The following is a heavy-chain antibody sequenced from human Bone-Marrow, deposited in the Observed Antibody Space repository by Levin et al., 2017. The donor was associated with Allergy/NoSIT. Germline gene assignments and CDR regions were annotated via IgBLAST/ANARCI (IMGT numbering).Heavy chain of an antibody. CDR1: GGTFSSYA. CDR3: ARAANLDTAPTYFDY. J-gene: IGHJ4*02. Sequence: SVKVSCKASGGTFSSYAISWVRQAPGQGLEWMGGIIPIFGTANYAQKFQGRVTITADESTSTAYMELSSLRSEDTAVYYCARAANLDTAPTYFDYWGQGTLVTVSS. V-gene: IGHV1-69*13. CDR2: IIPIFGTA. D-gene: IGHD5-18*01.